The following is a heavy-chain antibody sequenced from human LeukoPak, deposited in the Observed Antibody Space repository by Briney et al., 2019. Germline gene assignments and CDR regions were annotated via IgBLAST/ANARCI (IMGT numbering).Heavy chain of an antibody. J-gene: IGHJ4*02. D-gene: IGHD3-22*01. CDR1: GGSISGYY. Sequence: SETLSVTCTVSGGSISGYYRSWIRQPAGEGLEWIWRIYISGSTNDNPSLKSRVTMSVDRSKNQFSLKLNSVTAADTAVYYCARDARYYSSGYYYDYWGQGTLVTVSS. V-gene: IGHV4-4*07. CDR2: IYISGST. CDR3: ARDARYYSSGYYYDY.